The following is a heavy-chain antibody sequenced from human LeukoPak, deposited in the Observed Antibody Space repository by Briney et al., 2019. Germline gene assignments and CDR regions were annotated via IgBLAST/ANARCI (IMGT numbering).Heavy chain of an antibody. CDR1: DFTFSYYA. J-gene: IGHJ4*02. Sequence: QAGGSLRLSCAASDFTFSYYAMSWVRQAPGKGLEWVSSISVSGAGTYYADSVKGRFTISRDNSKNTLYLEMNSLRAEDTAVYYCAKRVPYYFDYWGQGTLVTVSS. CDR2: ISVSGAGT. CDR3: AKRVPYYFDY. V-gene: IGHV3-23*01. D-gene: IGHD4/OR15-4a*01.